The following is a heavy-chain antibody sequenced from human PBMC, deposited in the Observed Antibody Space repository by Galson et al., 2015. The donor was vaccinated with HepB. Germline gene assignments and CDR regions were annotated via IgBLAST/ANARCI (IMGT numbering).Heavy chain of an antibody. CDR3: ASRHDYGDYWVWFDP. CDR1: GFTFSSYS. J-gene: IGHJ5*02. V-gene: IGHV3-21*01. CDR2: ISSSSSYI. D-gene: IGHD4-17*01. Sequence: SLRLSCAASGFTFSSYSMNWVRQAPGKGLEWVSSISSSSSYIYYADSVKGRFTISRDNAKNSLYLQMNSLRAEDTAVYYCASRHDYGDYWVWFDPWGQGTLVTVSS.